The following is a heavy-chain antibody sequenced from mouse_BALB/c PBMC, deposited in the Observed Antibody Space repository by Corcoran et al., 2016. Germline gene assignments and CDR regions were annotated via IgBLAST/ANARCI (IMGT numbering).Heavy chain of an antibody. J-gene: IGHJ2*01. CDR3: ATLYYPFDY. D-gene: IGHD1-1*01. V-gene: IGHV3-6*02. CDR1: GYSITSGYY. CDR2: ISYDGSN. Sequence: DVQLQESGPGLVKPSQSLSLTCSVTGYSITSGYYWNWIRQFPGNKLEWMGYISYDGSNNYNPSLKNRISITRDTSKNQFFLKLNSVTTEDTATYYCATLYYPFDYWGQGTTLTVS.